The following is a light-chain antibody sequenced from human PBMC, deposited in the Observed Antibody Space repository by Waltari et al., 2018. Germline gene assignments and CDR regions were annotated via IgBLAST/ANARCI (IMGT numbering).Light chain of an antibody. CDR3: QVWDSSPETVV. CDR1: NVGGKS. CDR2: DDN. J-gene: IGLJ2*01. V-gene: IGLV3-21*01. Sequence: SYVLTQPPSASVAPGKTATIACGGNNVGGKSVQWYQQQPGQAPVLVVHDDNARPSGMPDRFSGSNSGDTATLTISRVEVGDEADYYCQVWDSSPETVVFGGGTKLTVL.